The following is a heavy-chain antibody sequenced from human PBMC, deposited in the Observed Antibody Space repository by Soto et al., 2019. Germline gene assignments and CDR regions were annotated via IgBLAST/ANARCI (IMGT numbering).Heavy chain of an antibody. V-gene: IGHV3-23*01. CDR3: AKTAVAVSATPWFDP. Sequence: EVQLLESGGGLVQPGGSLRLSCAASGFTFSTYAMNWVRQAPGKGLEWVSTIAGSGDNKYYGDSVKGRFTISRDNSKNNLYLQMNSLSAEDTALYYCAKTAVAVSATPWFDPWGQGTLVTVSP. D-gene: IGHD2-15*01. J-gene: IGHJ5*02. CDR1: GFTFSTYA. CDR2: IAGSGDNK.